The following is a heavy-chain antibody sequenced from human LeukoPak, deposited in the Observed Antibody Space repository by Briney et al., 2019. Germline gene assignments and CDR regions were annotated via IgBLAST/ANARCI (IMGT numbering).Heavy chain of an antibody. D-gene: IGHD2-15*01. CDR2: ILYDGSKN. CDR3: ARDRCSGGSCYGYYYGMDV. V-gene: IGHV3-30*03. CDR1: VITFSSYG. Sequence: GGSLRLSCAASVITFSSYGMTWVRQAPGKGLEWVAIILYDGSKNCYVESVKGRFTISRDKSKNTLYLQMNSLRAEDTAVYYCARDRCSGGSCYGYYYGMDVWGQGTTVTVSS. J-gene: IGHJ6*02.